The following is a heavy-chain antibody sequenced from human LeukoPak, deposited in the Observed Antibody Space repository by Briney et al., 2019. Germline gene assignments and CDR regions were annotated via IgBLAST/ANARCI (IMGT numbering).Heavy chain of an antibody. Sequence: SVKVSCKASGYTFTSYDINWVRRATGQGLEWMGWMNPNSGNTGYAQKFQGRVTMTRNTSISTAYMELSSLRSEDTAVYYCARVRNYYDSSGYSLGYWGQGTLVTVSS. CDR3: ARVRNYYDSSGYSLGY. CDR1: GYTFTSYD. J-gene: IGHJ4*02. CDR2: MNPNSGNT. D-gene: IGHD3-22*01. V-gene: IGHV1-8*01.